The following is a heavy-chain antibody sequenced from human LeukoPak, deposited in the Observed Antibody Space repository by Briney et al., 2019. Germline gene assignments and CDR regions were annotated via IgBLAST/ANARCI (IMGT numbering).Heavy chain of an antibody. Sequence: SETLSLTCAVYGGSFSGYYWSWIRQPPGKGLEWIWEINHSGSTNYNPSLKSRVTISVDTSKNQFSLKLSSVTAADTAVYYCARAGSYGYDYWGQGTLVTVSS. CDR2: INHSGST. CDR1: GGSFSGYY. J-gene: IGHJ4*02. V-gene: IGHV4-34*01. D-gene: IGHD5-18*01. CDR3: ARAGSYGYDY.